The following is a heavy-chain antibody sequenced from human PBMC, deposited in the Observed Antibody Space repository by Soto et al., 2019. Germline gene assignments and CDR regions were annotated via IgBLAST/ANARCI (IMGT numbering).Heavy chain of an antibody. V-gene: IGHV4-30-4*01. CDR3: VRCRQMESGNYYGLDV. Sequence: QVQLQESGSGLVKPSQSLSLTCTVSGVSLNTADTWWSWIRQSPGKGLEFIGYYHSGGITYYDESLRCRVLISADTSNSQFSLKLSSVTVADTAVYFCVRCRQMESGNYYGLDVWGQGTTVTVSS. D-gene: IGHD1-1*01. CDR1: GVSLNTADTW. CDR2: YHSGGIT. J-gene: IGHJ6*02.